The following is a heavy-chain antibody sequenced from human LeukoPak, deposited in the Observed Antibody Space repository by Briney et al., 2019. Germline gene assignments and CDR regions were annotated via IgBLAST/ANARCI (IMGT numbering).Heavy chain of an antibody. CDR1: GFTFRSYG. CDR3: ASYVEVATKRHFQH. Sequence: PGRSLRLSCAASGFTFRSYGMHWVRQAPGKGLEWVAVIWYDGSNKYYADSVKGRFTISRDNSKNTLYLQMNGLRAEDTAVYYCASYVEVATKRHFQHWGQGTLVTVSS. CDR2: IWYDGSNK. D-gene: IGHD5-24*01. J-gene: IGHJ1*01. V-gene: IGHV3-33*01.